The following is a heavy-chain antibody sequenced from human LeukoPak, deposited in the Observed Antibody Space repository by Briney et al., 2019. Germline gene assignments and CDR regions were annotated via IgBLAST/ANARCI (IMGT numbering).Heavy chain of an antibody. CDR2: IYTSGST. CDR1: GGSISSGSYY. Sequence: PSQTLSLTCTVSGGSISSGSYYWSWIRQPAGKGLEWIGRIYTSGSTNYNPSLKSRVTISVDTSKNQFSLKLSSVTAADTAVYYCARDSVVVVVAARGPFDYWSQGTLVTVSS. J-gene: IGHJ4*02. V-gene: IGHV4-61*02. D-gene: IGHD2-15*01. CDR3: ARDSVVVVVAARGPFDY.